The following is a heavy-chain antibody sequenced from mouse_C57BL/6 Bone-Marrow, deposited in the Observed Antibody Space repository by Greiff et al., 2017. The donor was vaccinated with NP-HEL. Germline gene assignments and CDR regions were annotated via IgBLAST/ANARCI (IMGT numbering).Heavy chain of an antibody. CDR2: IYPGDGDT. Sequence: VQLQQSGPELVKPGASVKISCKASGYAFSRSWMNWVKQRPGKGLEWIGRIYPGDGDTNYNGKFKGKATLTADKSSSTAYMQLRSLTSEDSAVYFCARWLLYYAMDYWGQGTSVTVSS. J-gene: IGHJ4*01. V-gene: IGHV1-82*01. CDR1: GYAFSRSW. CDR3: ARWLLYYAMDY. D-gene: IGHD2-3*01.